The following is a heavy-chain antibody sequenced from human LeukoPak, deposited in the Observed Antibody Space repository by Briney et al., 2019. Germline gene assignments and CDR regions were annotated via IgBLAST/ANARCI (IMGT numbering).Heavy chain of an antibody. CDR2: ISSSSSYI. Sequence: GGSLRLSCAASGFTFSSYSMNWVRQAPGKGLEWVSSISSSSSYIYYADSVKGRFTISRDNAKNSLYPQMNSLRAEDTAVYYCASEKYSSSWSGLNWFDPWGQGTLVTVSS. V-gene: IGHV3-21*01. CDR1: GFTFSSYS. J-gene: IGHJ5*02. D-gene: IGHD6-13*01. CDR3: ASEKYSSSWSGLNWFDP.